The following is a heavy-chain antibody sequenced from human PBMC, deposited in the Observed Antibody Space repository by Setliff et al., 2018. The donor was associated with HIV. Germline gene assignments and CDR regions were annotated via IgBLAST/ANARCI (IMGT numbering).Heavy chain of an antibody. CDR1: GDSISSGSYY. Sequence: SETLSLTCSVSGDSISSGSYYWSWIRLPAGKGLEWIGQIHTTGSTNYNPSLKSRVTISMDTSKNQCSLNLNSVTATDTAVYYCAKRTFGSGRLDPWGQGTLVTVSS. CDR3: AKRTFGSGRLDP. CDR2: IHTTGST. D-gene: IGHD3-16*01. V-gene: IGHV4-61*09. J-gene: IGHJ5*02.